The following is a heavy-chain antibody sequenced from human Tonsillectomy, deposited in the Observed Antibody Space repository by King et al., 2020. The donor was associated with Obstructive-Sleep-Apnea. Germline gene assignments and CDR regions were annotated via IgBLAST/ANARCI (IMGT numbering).Heavy chain of an antibody. CDR1: GGSISSSSYY. J-gene: IGHJ4*02. D-gene: IGHD3-22*01. CDR3: ARGTHYYDSSGDLDY. Sequence: QLQLQESGPGLVKPSETLSLTCTVSGGSISSSSYYWGWIRQPPGKGLEWIGSIYYSGSTYYNPSLKSRVTISVDTSKNQFSLKLSSVTAADTAGYYCARGTHYYDSSGDLDYWGQGTLVTVSS. CDR2: IYYSGST. V-gene: IGHV4-39*07.